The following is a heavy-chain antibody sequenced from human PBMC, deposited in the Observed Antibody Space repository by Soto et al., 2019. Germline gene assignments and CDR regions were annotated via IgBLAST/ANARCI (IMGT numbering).Heavy chain of an antibody. V-gene: IGHV1-18*01. CDR1: GYTFTSYG. CDR2: ISAYNGNT. D-gene: IGHD6-13*01. J-gene: IGHJ6*03. CDR3: ARRGSSRGYYYYYMDV. Sequence: ASVKVSCKASGYTFTSYGISWVRQAPGQGLEWMGWISAYNGNTNYAQKLQGRVTMTTDTSTSTAYMELRSLRSDDTAVYYCARRGSSRGYYYYYMDVWGKGTTVTVSS.